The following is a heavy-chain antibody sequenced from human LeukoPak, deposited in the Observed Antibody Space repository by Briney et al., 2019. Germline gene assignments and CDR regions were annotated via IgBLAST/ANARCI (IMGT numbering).Heavy chain of an antibody. CDR2: IWYDGSNK. Sequence: PGGSLRLSWAAAGFTFGIYGMHWVRQAPGKWLEWVAVIWYDGSNKYYADSVKGRFTISRDNSKNTLYLQMNSLRAEDTAVYSCARGILPGSSSWNRLDYWGQGTLVTVSS. D-gene: IGHD6-13*01. CDR3: ARGILPGSSSWNRLDY. J-gene: IGHJ4*02. CDR1: GFTFGIYG. V-gene: IGHV3-33*01.